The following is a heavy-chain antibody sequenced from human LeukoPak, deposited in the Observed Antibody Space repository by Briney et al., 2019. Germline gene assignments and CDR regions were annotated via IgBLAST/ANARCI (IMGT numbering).Heavy chain of an antibody. CDR2: ISGSGGST. V-gene: IGHV3-23*01. J-gene: IGHJ4*02. D-gene: IGHD6-19*01. Sequence: GGSLRLSCAASGFTVSSNYMSWVRQAPGKGLEWVSAISGSGGSTYYADSVKGRFTISRDNSKNTLYLQMNSLRAEDTAVYYCAKDSSDYTHLDYWGQGTLVTVSS. CDR1: GFTVSSNY. CDR3: AKDSSDYTHLDY.